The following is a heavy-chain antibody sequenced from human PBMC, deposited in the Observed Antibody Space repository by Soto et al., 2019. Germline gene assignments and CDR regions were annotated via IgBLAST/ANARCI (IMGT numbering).Heavy chain of an antibody. CDR1: GFTFSGYN. J-gene: IGHJ3*02. V-gene: IGHV3-30-3*01. CDR3: PRDLRVGDTNDALDI. D-gene: IGHD1-26*01. CDR2: IAPDGNK. Sequence: GGSLRPWCAGSGFTFSGYNMHWVLQAPGKGLEWVAIIAPDGNKYYSDSVKGRFTISRDESMNTLYLEMNSLRAEDTAIYYCPRDLRVGDTNDALDIWGQGTMVTVSS.